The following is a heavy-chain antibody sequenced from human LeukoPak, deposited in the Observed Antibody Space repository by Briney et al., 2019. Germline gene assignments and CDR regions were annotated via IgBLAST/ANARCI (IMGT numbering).Heavy chain of an antibody. Sequence: GGSLRLSCAASGFTFSNALMSWVRQAPGKGLEWVGRIKTIGEGGTTDYAAPVKGRFTISRDDSDNTLHLQRNSLKSEDTAVYYCATRPGESSGSYSHFDYWGQGTLLTVSS. V-gene: IGHV3-15*01. CDR2: IKTIGEGGTT. CDR3: ATRPGESSGSYSHFDY. D-gene: IGHD3-10*01. CDR1: GFTFSNAL. J-gene: IGHJ4*02.